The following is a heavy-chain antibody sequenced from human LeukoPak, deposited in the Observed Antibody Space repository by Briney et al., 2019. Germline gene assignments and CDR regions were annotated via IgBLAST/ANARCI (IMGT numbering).Heavy chain of an antibody. CDR2: INPSGGST. CDR1: GYTFTIYY. V-gene: IGHV1-46*01. CDR3: ARDRDESNSSSWYKRYYYYYMDV. D-gene: IGHD6-13*01. J-gene: IGHJ6*03. Sequence: ASVKVSFKASGYTFTIYYMHWVRQAPGQGLEWLGIINPSGGSTSYAQKFQGRVTMTRDMSTSTVYMELSSLRSEDTAVYYCARDRDESNSSSWYKRYYYYYMDVWGKGTTVTVSS.